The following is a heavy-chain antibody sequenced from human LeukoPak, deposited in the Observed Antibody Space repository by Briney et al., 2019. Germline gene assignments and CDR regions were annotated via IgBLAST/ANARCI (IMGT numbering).Heavy chain of an antibody. CDR1: GYTFTSYA. CDR2: INAGNGNT. J-gene: IGHJ5*02. CDR3: ARSYSSGWYLEFDP. D-gene: IGHD6-19*01. Sequence: GESLKISCKGSGYTFTSYAMHWVRQAPGQRLEWMGWINAGNGNTKYSQKFQGRVTITRDTSASTAYMELSSLRSEDTAVYYCARSYSSGWYLEFDPWGQGTLVTVSS. V-gene: IGHV1-3*01.